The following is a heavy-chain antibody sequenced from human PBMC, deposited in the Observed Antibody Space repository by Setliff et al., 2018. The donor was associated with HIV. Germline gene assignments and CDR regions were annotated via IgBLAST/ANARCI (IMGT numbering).Heavy chain of an antibody. CDR3: ARGGVYYYDSSGWSMDY. CDR1: GDSIGTYS. J-gene: IGHJ4*02. CDR2: RSTTGST. V-gene: IGHV4-4*09. D-gene: IGHD3-22*01. Sequence: SETLSLTCAVSGDSIGTYSWSWIRQSPGKGLDWIGLRSTTGSTNYNPSLRSRVTISVDTSKNQFSLRLTSVTAADTAVYYCARGGVYYYDSSGWSMDYWGQGTLVTVSS.